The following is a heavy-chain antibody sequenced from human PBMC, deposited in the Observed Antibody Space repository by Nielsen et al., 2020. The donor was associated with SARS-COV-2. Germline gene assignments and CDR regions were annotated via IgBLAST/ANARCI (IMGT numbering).Heavy chain of an antibody. J-gene: IGHJ6*02. V-gene: IGHV3-66*01. CDR2: IYSGGST. Sequence: GGSLRLSCAASGFTFSNAWMSWVRQAPGKGLEWVSVIYSGGSTYYADSVKGRFTISRDNAKNSLYLQMNSLRAEDTAVYYCARDGSGVVYYYYGMDVWGQGTTVTVSS. D-gene: IGHD3-10*01. CDR3: ARDGSGVVYYYYGMDV. CDR1: GFTFSNAW.